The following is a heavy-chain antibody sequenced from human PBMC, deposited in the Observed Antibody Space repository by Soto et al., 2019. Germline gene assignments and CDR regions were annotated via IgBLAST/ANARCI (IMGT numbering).Heavy chain of an antibody. V-gene: IGHV3-30-3*01. Sequence: QVQLVESGGGVVQPGRSLRLSCAASGFTFSSYAMHWVRQAPGKGLEWVVVISYDGNNQYYADSVKGRFTISRDNSRNTLYLQMNRLRAEDTAMYYGARDLTGGSGWYVFDYWGQGTLVTVSS. CDR2: ISYDGNNQ. J-gene: IGHJ4*02. CDR3: ARDLTGGSGWYVFDY. D-gene: IGHD6-19*01. CDR1: GFTFSSYA.